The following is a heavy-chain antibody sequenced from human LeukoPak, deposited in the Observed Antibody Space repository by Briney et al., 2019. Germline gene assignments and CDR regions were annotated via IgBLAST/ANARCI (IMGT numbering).Heavy chain of an antibody. D-gene: IGHD5-24*01. J-gene: IGHJ3*02. CDR1: GFTFSSYA. CDR3: AKYLAEMATNMVAFDI. CDR2: ISGSGGST. Sequence: AGSLRLSCAASGFTFSSYAMSWVRQAPGKGLEWVSAISGSGGSTYYADSVKGRFTISRDNSKNTLYLQMNSLRAEDTAVYYCAKYLAEMATNMVAFDIWGQGTMVTVSS. V-gene: IGHV3-23*01.